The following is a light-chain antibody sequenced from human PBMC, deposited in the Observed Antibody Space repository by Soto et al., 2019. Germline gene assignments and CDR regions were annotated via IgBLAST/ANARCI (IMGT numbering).Light chain of an antibody. V-gene: IGLV2-23*02. Sequence: QSALTQPASVFGSPGQSITISCTGTSSDVGSYNLVSWYQQHPGKAPKLMIYEVSKRPSGVSNRLSGSKSGNTASLTISGPQAEDEVDYYCCSYAGSSTLVFGTGTKVTVL. CDR3: CSYAGSSTLV. CDR2: EVS. CDR1: SSDVGSYNL. J-gene: IGLJ1*01.